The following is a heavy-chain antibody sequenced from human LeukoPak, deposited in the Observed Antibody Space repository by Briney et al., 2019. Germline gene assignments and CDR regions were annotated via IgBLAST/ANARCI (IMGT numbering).Heavy chain of an antibody. Sequence: ASVKVSCKASGYTFTGYYMHWVRQAPGQGLEWVGWINPNSGGTNYAQKFQGRVTMTRDTSISTAYMELSRLRSDDTAVYYCARDDSSGWYGNFDYWGQGTLVTVSS. CDR3: ARDDSSGWYGNFDY. V-gene: IGHV1-2*02. J-gene: IGHJ4*02. D-gene: IGHD6-19*01. CDR1: GYTFTGYY. CDR2: INPNSGGT.